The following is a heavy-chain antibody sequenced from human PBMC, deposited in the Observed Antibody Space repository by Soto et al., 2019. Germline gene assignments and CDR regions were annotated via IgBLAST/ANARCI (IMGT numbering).Heavy chain of an antibody. CDR2: IIPIFGTA. V-gene: IGHV1-69*01. Sequence: QVQLVQSGAEVKKPGSSVKVSCKASGGTFSRYAISWVRQAPGQGIEWMGGIIPIFGTANYAQKFQGRVTITADESTSTAYMELSSLRFEDTAVYYCARAIVGPTTTGWLDPWGQGTLVTVSS. CDR3: ARAIVGPTTTGWLDP. J-gene: IGHJ5*02. CDR1: GGTFSRYA. D-gene: IGHD1-26*01.